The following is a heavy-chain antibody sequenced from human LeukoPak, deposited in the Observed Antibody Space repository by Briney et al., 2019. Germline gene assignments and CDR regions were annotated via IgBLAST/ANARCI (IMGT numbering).Heavy chain of an antibody. Sequence: PGGSLRLSCAASGFTFSSYAMSWVRQAPGKGLEWVSAISGSGGSTYYADSVKGRFTISRDNSKNTLYLQMNSLRTDDTAVYYCATHLGSSFGCFDYWGQGTRVTVSS. D-gene: IGHD3-10*01. CDR2: ISGSGGST. V-gene: IGHV3-23*01. CDR3: ATHLGSSFGCFDY. J-gene: IGHJ4*02. CDR1: GFTFSSYA.